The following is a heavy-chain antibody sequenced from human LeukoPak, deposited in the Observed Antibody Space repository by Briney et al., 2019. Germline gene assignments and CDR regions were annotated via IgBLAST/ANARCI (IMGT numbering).Heavy chain of an antibody. Sequence: GGSLRLSCAASGFTFSSYEMNWVRQAPGKGLEWVSHSSGSGSTIYYAGSVKGRFTIARDNAKNSVYLQMNSLRAEDTAVYYCARGSLHSAYGFDYWGQGILVTVSS. CDR3: ARGSLHSAYGFDY. V-gene: IGHV3-48*03. D-gene: IGHD5-12*01. J-gene: IGHJ4*02. CDR2: SSGSGSTI. CDR1: GFTFSSYE.